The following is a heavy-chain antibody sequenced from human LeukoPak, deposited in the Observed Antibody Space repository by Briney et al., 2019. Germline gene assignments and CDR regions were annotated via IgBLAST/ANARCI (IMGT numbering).Heavy chain of an antibody. Sequence: SETLSLTCTVSGGSISSYYWSWIRQPPGKGLEWIGYIYYSGSTNYNPSLKSRVTISVDTSKNQFSLRLSSVTAADTAVYYCAREPESGSYNDYWGQGTLVTVSS. CDR2: IYYSGST. CDR1: GGSISSYY. CDR3: AREPESGSYNDY. J-gene: IGHJ4*02. D-gene: IGHD3-10*01. V-gene: IGHV4-59*01.